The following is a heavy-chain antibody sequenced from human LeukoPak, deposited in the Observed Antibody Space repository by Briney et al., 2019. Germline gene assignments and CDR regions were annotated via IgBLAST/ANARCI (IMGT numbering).Heavy chain of an antibody. D-gene: IGHD3-16*02. CDR3: AKGLITFGGVIALFDY. J-gene: IGHJ4*02. Sequence: GGSLRLSCAASGFTFDDYAMHWVRQAPGKGLEWVSGISWNSGSIGYADSVKGRFTISRDNAKNSLYLQMNSLRAEDTALYYCAKGLITFGGVIALFDYWGQETLVTVSS. CDR1: GFTFDDYA. V-gene: IGHV3-9*01. CDR2: ISWNSGSI.